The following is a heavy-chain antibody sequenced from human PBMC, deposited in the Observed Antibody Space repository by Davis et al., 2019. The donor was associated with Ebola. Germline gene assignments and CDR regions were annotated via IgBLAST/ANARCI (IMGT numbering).Heavy chain of an antibody. D-gene: IGHD1-1*01. Sequence: PGGSLRLSCAASGLTFSSYAMSWARQAPGKGLEWVSAISGSGGSTYYADSVKGRFTISRHNSKNTLYLQMNSLRAEDTAVYYCAAGKSTTPFDYWGQGTLVTVSS. CDR1: GLTFSSYA. CDR3: AAGKSTTPFDY. CDR2: ISGSGGST. V-gene: IGHV3-23*01. J-gene: IGHJ4*02.